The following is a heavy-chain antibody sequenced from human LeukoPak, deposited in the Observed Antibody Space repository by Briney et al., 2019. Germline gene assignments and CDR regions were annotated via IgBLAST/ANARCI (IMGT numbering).Heavy chain of an antibody. Sequence: HAGGSLRLSCVASGITFSNYAMSWVRQAPGKGLEWVSGISSSGSNTYYADSVKGRFTISRDNSKNTLYLQMKSLRAEDTALYYCAKEGTYYFYFMDVWGTGTTVTISS. J-gene: IGHJ6*03. CDR3: AKEGTYYFYFMDV. V-gene: IGHV3-23*01. CDR2: ISSSGSNT. D-gene: IGHD1-1*01. CDR1: GITFSNYA.